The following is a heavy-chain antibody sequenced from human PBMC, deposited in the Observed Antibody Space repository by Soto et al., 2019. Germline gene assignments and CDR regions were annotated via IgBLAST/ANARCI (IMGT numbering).Heavy chain of an antibody. CDR3: ARDQVAAAGYYYYGMDV. CDR1: EDSVSSNSAA. V-gene: IGHV6-1*01. Sequence: PSQTLSLTCAISEDSVSSNSAAWNWIRQSPSRGLEWLGRTYYRSKWYNDYELSVKSRITINPDTSKNQFSLQLNSVMPEDTAVYYCARDQVAAAGYYYYGMDVWGQGTTVTVSS. J-gene: IGHJ6*02. D-gene: IGHD6-13*01. CDR2: TYYRSKWYN.